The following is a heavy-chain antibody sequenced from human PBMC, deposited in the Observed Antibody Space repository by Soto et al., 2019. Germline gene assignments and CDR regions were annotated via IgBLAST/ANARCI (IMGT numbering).Heavy chain of an antibody. CDR3: ARERWQYSRDAFDI. Sequence: ASVKVSCKASGYTFTSYGISWVRQAPGQGLEWMGWISAYNGNTNYAQKLQGRVTMTTDTSTSTAYMELRSLRSDDTAVYYCARERWQYSRDAFDIWAQGTMVTVSS. J-gene: IGHJ3*02. CDR1: GYTFTSYG. V-gene: IGHV1-18*04. D-gene: IGHD6-6*01. CDR2: ISAYNGNT.